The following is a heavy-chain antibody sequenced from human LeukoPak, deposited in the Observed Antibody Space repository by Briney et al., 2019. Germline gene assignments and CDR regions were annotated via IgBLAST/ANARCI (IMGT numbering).Heavy chain of an antibody. D-gene: IGHD1-26*01. CDR1: GFTFSDYY. CDR3: ARAPSEKGAKGLYFDY. CDR2: ISSSGSTI. V-gene: IGHV3-11*04. Sequence: GGSLRISCAASGFTFSDYYMSWIRQAPGKGLEWVSYISSSGSTIYYADSVKGRFTISRDNAKNSLYLQMNGLRAEDTAVYYCARAPSEKGAKGLYFDYWGQGTLVTVSS. J-gene: IGHJ4*02.